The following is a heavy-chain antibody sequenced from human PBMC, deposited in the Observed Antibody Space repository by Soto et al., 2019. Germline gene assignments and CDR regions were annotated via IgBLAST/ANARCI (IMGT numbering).Heavy chain of an antibody. V-gene: IGHV3-23*01. CDR1: GFTYDSYG. J-gene: IGHJ4*02. CDR3: AISTGGFGGLFVVPSDY. Sequence: PGGSLRLSCAASGFTYDSYGMRWVRQAPGKXLEWVSGINSGGTVAHYADSVKGRFAISRDNSKNTLSLEMNSLRADDTGLYYCAISTGGFGGLFVVPSDYWGQGTLVTVSS. CDR2: INSGGTVA. D-gene: IGHD3-16*01.